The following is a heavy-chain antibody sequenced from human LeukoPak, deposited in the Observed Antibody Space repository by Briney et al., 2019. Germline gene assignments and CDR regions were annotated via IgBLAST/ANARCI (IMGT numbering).Heavy chain of an antibody. CDR2: IYYSGST. CDR3: ARVQVAPYYYGMDV. V-gene: IGHV4-59*01. J-gene: IGHJ6*02. CDR1: GGSISSYY. Sequence: KPSETLSLTCTVSGGSISSYYWSWIRQPPGKGLEWIGYIYYSGSTNYNPSLKSRVTISVDTSKNQFSLKLSSVTAADTAAYYCARVQVAPYYYGMDVWGQGTTVTVSS. D-gene: IGHD5-12*01.